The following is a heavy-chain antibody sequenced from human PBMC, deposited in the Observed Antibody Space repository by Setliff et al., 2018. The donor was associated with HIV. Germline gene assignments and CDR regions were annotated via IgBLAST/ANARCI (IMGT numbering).Heavy chain of an antibody. CDR1: GGSFSTYA. D-gene: IGHD3-10*01. V-gene: IGHV1-69*06. CDR2: IIPLFETP. J-gene: IGHJ4*02. Sequence: SVKVSCKSSGGSFSTYAINWVRQAPGQGLEWMGNIIPLFETPDAAPRFRGRVTITGDKSTSTAYMELSSLTYDDTAVYYCVRGGVRGTEYVYRDFWGQGTLVTVS. CDR3: VRGGVRGTEYVYRDF.